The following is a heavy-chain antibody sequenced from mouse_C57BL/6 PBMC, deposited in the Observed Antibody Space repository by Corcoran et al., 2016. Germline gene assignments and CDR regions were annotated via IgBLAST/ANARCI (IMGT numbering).Heavy chain of an antibody. V-gene: IGHV9-3*01. CDR1: GYTFATYG. D-gene: IGHD3-2*02. Sequence: QIQFVQSGPELKKPGETVKISCKASGYTFATYGMSWVKQAPGKGLKWMGWINTYSGVPTYADDFKGRFVFSLETSASTAYLQINNLKNEDTATYFCARDQGDAVDYWGQGTSVTVSS. CDR3: ARDQGDAVDY. CDR2: INTYSGVP. J-gene: IGHJ4*01.